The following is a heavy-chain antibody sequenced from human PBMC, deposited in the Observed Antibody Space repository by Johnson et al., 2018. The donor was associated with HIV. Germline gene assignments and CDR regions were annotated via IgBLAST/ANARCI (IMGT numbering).Heavy chain of an antibody. J-gene: IGHJ3*02. V-gene: IGHV3-7*01. Sequence: VQLVESGGGLVQPGGSLRLSCAASGFSVSSKYMSWVRQAPGKGLEWVANIKQDGSEKYYVDSVKGRFTISRDNPKNTLYLQMNSLRAEDTAVYYCASAEIAAAATGHDAFDIWGQGTMVTVSS. D-gene: IGHD6-13*01. CDR3: ASAEIAAAATGHDAFDI. CDR2: IKQDGSEK. CDR1: GFSVSSKY.